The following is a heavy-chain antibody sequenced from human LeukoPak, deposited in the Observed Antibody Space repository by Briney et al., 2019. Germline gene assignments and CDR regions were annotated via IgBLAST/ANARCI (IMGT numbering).Heavy chain of an antibody. CDR2: ISGSGGST. V-gene: IGHV3-23*01. J-gene: IGHJ4*02. CDR3: AKDYISIFGVVMVFDY. Sequence: GGSLRLSCAASGFTFSSYAMSWVRQAPGKGLEWVSAISGSGGSTYYADSVKGRFTISRDNSKNTLYLQMNSLRAEDTAVYYCAKDYISIFGVVMVFDYWGQGTLVTVSS. D-gene: IGHD3-3*01. CDR1: GFTFSSYA.